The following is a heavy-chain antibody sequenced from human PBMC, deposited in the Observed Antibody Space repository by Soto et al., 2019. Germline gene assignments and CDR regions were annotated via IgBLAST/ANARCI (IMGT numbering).Heavy chain of an antibody. D-gene: IGHD6-6*01. V-gene: IGHV4-34*01. J-gene: IGHJ4*02. CDR3: ARLSSSSSVYFDY. CDR2: INHSGST. Sequence: SETLSLTCAVYGGSFSGYYWSWIRKPPGKGLEWMGEINHSGSTNYNPSLKSRVTISADTSKYKFSLKLSSVTAADTAVYYCARLSSSSSVYFDYWGQGTLVTVSS. CDR1: GGSFSGYY.